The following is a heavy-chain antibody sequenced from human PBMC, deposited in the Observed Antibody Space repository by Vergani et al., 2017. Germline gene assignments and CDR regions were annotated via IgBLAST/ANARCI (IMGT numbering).Heavy chain of an antibody. CDR1: GGSISSSNW. CDR3: ARVPXGTSWAAGRSWPDY. V-gene: IGHV4-4*03. J-gene: IGHJ4*02. CDR2: IHYSGST. Sequence: QVQLQESGPGLVKPPGTLSLTCAVSGGSISSSNWWSWVRQPPGKGLEWIGSIHYSGSTHYNPSLESRVTISVDPSKNQFSLKLSSVTAADTAVYYCARVPXGTSWAAGRSWPDYWGQGTLVTVSS. D-gene: IGHD2-2*01.